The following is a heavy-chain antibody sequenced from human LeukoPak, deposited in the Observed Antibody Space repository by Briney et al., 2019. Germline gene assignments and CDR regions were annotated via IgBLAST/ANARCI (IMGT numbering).Heavy chain of an antibody. CDR1: GYTFTSYD. D-gene: IGHD6-6*01. CDR3: ARVRARPLTYYYYSYMDV. CDR2: MNPNSGNT. Sequence: GASVKVSCKASGYTFTSYDINWVRQATGQGLEWMGWMNPNSGNTGYAQKFQGRVTITRNTSISTAYMELSSLRSEDTAVYYCARVRARPLTYYYYSYMDVWGKGTTVTVSS. J-gene: IGHJ6*03. V-gene: IGHV1-8*03.